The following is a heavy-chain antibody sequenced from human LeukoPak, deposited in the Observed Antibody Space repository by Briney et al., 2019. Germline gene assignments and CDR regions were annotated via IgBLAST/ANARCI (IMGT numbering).Heavy chain of an antibody. CDR1: GFTFSSYS. Sequence: GGSLRLSCAASGFTFSSYSMNWVRQAPGKGLEWVSLITWDGGSTYYADSVKGRFTISRDNSKNSLYLQMNSLRTEDTALYYCAKGKNTGSYLSHVDYWGQGTLVTVSS. V-gene: IGHV3-43*01. D-gene: IGHD3-10*01. J-gene: IGHJ4*02. CDR3: AKGKNTGSYLSHVDY. CDR2: ITWDGGST.